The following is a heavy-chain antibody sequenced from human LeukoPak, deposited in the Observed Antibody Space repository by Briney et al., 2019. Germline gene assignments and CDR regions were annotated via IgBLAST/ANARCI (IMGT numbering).Heavy chain of an antibody. CDR3: ARAIGSGSFSFDY. Sequence: ASVKVSCKASGYTFTGYYMHWVRQAPGQGLEWMGWINPNSGGTNYAQKFQGRVTMTRDTSVSTAYMELSRLRSDDTAVYYCARAIGSGSFSFDYWGQGTLVTVSS. CDR2: INPNSGGT. V-gene: IGHV1-2*02. J-gene: IGHJ4*02. CDR1: GYTFTGYY. D-gene: IGHD1-26*01.